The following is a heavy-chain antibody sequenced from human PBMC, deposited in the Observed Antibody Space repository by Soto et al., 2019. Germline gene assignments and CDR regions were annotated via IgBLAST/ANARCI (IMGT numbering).Heavy chain of an antibody. J-gene: IGHJ3*01. CDR3: ARSLPGTYGAFDL. Sequence: GGSLRLSCAASEFTFRSYWMHWVRQSPGKGLVWVSRISGDGSSTNYADSVKGRFTISRDNAKNTVYLQIDSLRAEDTAVYYCARSLPGTYGAFDLWGQGTMVTVSS. V-gene: IGHV3-74*01. CDR1: EFTFRSYW. CDR2: ISGDGSST. D-gene: IGHD1-7*01.